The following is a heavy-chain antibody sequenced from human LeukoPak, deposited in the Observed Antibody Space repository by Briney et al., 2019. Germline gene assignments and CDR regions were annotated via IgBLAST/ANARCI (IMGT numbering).Heavy chain of an antibody. V-gene: IGHV1-69*02. CDR3: ARSVVVRGAPIDY. CDR1: GGTFSSYT. CDR2: IIPILGIA. J-gene: IGHJ4*02. D-gene: IGHD3-10*01. Sequence: GSSVKVSCKASGGTFSSYTTSWVRQAPGQGLEWMGRIIPILGIANYAQKFQGRVTITADKSTSTAYMELSSLRSEDTAVYYCARSVVVRGAPIDYWGQGTLVTVSS.